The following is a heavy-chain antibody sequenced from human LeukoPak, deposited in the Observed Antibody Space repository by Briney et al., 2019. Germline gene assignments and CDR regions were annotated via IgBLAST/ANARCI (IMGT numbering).Heavy chain of an antibody. CDR1: GGSISSYY. CDR2: IYYSGST. D-gene: IGHD6-13*01. Sequence: SETLSLTCTVSGGSISSYYWSWIRQPPGKGLEWIGYIYYSGSTNYNPSLKSRVAISVDTSKNQFSLKLSSVTAADTAVYYCARSLGSSSWNWFDPWGQGTLVTVSS. J-gene: IGHJ5*02. CDR3: ARSLGSSSWNWFDP. V-gene: IGHV4-59*01.